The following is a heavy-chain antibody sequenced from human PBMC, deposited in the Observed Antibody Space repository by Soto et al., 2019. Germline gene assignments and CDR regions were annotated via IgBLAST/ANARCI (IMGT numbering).Heavy chain of an antibody. V-gene: IGHV3-74*01. Sequence: PGGSLRLSCAASGFTFNNYWMHWVRQAPGKGLVWVARIKSDGSATIYADSVKARFTISRDNAKNTVSLQMQSLRVDDTAVYYCARGKSSGLYYFDSWGQGTLVTVPQ. J-gene: IGHJ4*02. D-gene: IGHD3-22*01. CDR3: ARGKSSGLYYFDS. CDR1: GFTFNNYW. CDR2: IKSDGSAT.